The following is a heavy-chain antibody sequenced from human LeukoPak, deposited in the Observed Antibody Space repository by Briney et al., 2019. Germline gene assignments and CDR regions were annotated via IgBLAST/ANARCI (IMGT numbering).Heavy chain of an antibody. Sequence: PGGSLRLSCAASGFTFSSYAMSWVRQAPGKGLEWVSAISASGGSTYYADSVKGRFTISRDNSKNTLYLQMNSLRAEDTAVYYCAKVLGVAVAGTVDYWGQGTLVTVSS. J-gene: IGHJ4*02. CDR3: AKVLGVAVAGTVDY. V-gene: IGHV3-23*01. CDR1: GFTFSSYA. CDR2: ISASGGST. D-gene: IGHD6-19*01.